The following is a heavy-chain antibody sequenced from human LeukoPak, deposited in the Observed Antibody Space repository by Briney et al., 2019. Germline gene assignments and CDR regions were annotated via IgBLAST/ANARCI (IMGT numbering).Heavy chain of an antibody. D-gene: IGHD3-3*01. CDR1: GGPISSRHYF. J-gene: IGHJ6*02. Sequence: SETLSLTCTVSGGPISSRHYFWGWIRQPPGTGLEWIGSVYYSGSTYYSPSLKSRVTLSVDTSTNQFSLKLNSVTAADTAVYYCARLDNSGYYTLDVWGQGTTVTVSS. V-gene: IGHV4-39*01. CDR3: ARLDNSGYYTLDV. CDR2: VYYSGST.